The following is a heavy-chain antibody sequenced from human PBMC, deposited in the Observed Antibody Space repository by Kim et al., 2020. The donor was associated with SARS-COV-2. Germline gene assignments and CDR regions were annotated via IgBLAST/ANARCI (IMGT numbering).Heavy chain of an antibody. CDR3: ATYYYDSSGYYLDAFDI. D-gene: IGHD3-22*01. Sequence: SETLSLTCTVSGGSISSGGYYWSWIRQHPGKGLEWIGYIYYSGSTYYNPSLKSRVTISVDTSKNQFSLKLSSVTAADTAVYYCATYYYDSSGYYLDAFDIWGQGTMVTVSS. J-gene: IGHJ3*02. CDR2: IYYSGST. V-gene: IGHV4-31*03. CDR1: GGSISSGGYY.